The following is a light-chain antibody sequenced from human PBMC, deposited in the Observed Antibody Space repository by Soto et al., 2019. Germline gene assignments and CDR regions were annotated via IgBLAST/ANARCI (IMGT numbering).Light chain of an antibody. CDR2: DAS. J-gene: IGKJ1*01. CDR1: QSISSW. CDR3: QQYNSYSRT. Sequence: DIQMTQSPSTLSASVGDRVTITCRASQSISSWLAWYQQKPGKAPKLLIYDASSLDSGVPSRFSGSGSGTEFTLTISILQPDDFATYYYQQYNSYSRTFGQGTKVEIK. V-gene: IGKV1-5*01.